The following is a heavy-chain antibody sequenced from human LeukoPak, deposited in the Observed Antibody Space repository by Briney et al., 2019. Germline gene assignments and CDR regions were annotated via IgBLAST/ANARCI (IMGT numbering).Heavy chain of an antibody. CDR1: GYTFSIYN. D-gene: IGHD6-13*01. CDR2: INPSGGT. Sequence: ASVKVSCKASGYTFSIYNMHWVRQAPGQGLEWMRIINPSGGTSYAQKLQGRITMTRDTSTSTLYMELSSLRSEDTAVYYCAREGVAGTGLDFWGQGTLVTVSS. V-gene: IGHV1-46*01. CDR3: AREGVAGTGLDF. J-gene: IGHJ4*02.